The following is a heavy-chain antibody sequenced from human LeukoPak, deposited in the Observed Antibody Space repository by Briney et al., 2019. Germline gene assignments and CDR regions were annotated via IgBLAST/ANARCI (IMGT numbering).Heavy chain of an antibody. V-gene: IGHV4-39*01. CDR1: GGSISSSSYY. CDR3: ARREGFACSFDP. CDR2: IYYSGST. J-gene: IGHJ5*02. D-gene: IGHD3-10*01. Sequence: PSETLSLTCTVSGGSISSSSYYWGWIRQPPGKGLEWIGSIYYSGSTYCNPSLKSRVTISVDTSKNQFSLKLSSVTAADTAVYYCARREGFACSFDPWGQGTLVTVSS.